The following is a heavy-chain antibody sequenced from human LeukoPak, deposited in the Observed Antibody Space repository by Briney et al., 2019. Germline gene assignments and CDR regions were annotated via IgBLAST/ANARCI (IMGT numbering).Heavy chain of an antibody. D-gene: IGHD3-10*01. CDR2: FDPEDVER. J-gene: IGHJ4*02. Sequence: GASVKVSCKVSGYTLTELSMHWVRQAPGKGLEWMGGFDPEDVERIYAQKFQGRVTMTEDTSTDTAYMELSSLRSEDTAVYYCVPYGSGSYPLDYWGQGTLVTVSS. CDR3: VPYGSGSYPLDY. CDR1: GYTLTELS. V-gene: IGHV1-24*01.